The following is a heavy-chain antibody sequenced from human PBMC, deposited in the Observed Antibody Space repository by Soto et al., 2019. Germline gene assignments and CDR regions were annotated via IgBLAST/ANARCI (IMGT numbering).Heavy chain of an antibody. V-gene: IGHV4-38-2*01. CDR3: ARTHSGSYYSGFNY. D-gene: IGHD1-26*01. CDR1: NFSISSGYY. CDR2: IYRSGTT. J-gene: IGHJ4*02. Sequence: SETLSLTCVVSNFSISSGYYWGWIRQSPGKGLEWIASIYRSGTTSYNPSLKSRVTISVDPSKNQFSLMLTAVTAADTAVYYCARTHSGSYYSGFNYWGRGALVTVSS.